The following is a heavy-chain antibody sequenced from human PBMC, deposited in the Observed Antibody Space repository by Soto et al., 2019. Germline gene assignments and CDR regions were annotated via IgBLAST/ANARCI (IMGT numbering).Heavy chain of an antibody. V-gene: IGHV3-33*01. J-gene: IGHJ6*02. CDR1: GFTFHTYG. CDR2: IWYDGSTK. D-gene: IGHD2-8*02. CDR3: ARVDCTGGNSRPYFYYGMDV. Sequence: GGSLRLPGAASGFTFHTYGMNWVRQAPGKGPEWVSVIWYDGSTKHYADSVKGRFTVSRDNSKNTMYLQMNSLRVEDTALYYCARVDCTGGNSRPYFYYGMDVRGQGTTVTASS.